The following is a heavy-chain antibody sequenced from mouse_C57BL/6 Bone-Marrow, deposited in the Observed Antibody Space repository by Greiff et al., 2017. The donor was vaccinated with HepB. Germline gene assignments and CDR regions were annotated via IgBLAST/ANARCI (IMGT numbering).Heavy chain of an antibody. V-gene: IGHV5-17*01. CDR2: ISSGGSTI. D-gene: IGHD1-1*01. Sequence: EVMLVESGGGLVKPGGSLKLSCAASGFTFSDYGMHWVRQAPEKGLEWVAYISSGGSTIYYADTVKGRFTISRDNAKNTLFMQMTSLRSEDPAMYYCASPPVTSVVAHWYFDVWGTGTTVTVSS. J-gene: IGHJ1*03. CDR3: ASPPVTSVVAHWYFDV. CDR1: GFTFSDYG.